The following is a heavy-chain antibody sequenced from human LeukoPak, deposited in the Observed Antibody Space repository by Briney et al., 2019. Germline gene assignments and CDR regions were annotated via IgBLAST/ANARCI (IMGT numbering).Heavy chain of an antibody. Sequence: SETLSLTCAVYGGSFSGYYWSWIRQPPGKGLEWIGEINHSGSTNYNPSLKSRVTISVDTSKNQFSLKLSSVAAADTAVYYCARAGDGTANSFWYFDLWGRCTLVTGSS. J-gene: IGHJ2*01. V-gene: IGHV4-34*01. D-gene: IGHD5-18*01. CDR1: GGSFSGYY. CDR3: ARAGDGTANSFWYFDL. CDR2: INHSGST.